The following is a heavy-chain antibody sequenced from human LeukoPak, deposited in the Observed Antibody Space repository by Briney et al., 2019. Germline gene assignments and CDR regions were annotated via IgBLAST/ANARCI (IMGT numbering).Heavy chain of an antibody. V-gene: IGHV5-51*01. D-gene: IGHD4-17*01. J-gene: IGHJ4*02. CDR2: IFPGDSET. CDR3: ARQGGSYGDYADY. Sequence: GESLKTSCKGSGYSFTTHWIGWVRQLPGKGLEWMGLIFPGDSETIYSPSLQGQVTISADKSISTAYLQWSSLKASDTAMYYCARQGGSYGDYADYWGQGTLVTVSS. CDR1: GYSFTTHW.